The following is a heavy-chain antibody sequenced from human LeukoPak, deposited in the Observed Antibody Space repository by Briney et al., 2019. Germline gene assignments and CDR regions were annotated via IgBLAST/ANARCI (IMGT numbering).Heavy chain of an antibody. D-gene: IGHD3-9*01. Sequence: GGSLRLSCAASGFTFSNAWMSWVRQAPGKGLEWVGRIKSKTDGGTTDYAAPVKGRFTISRDDSKNTLYLQMNSLKTEDTAVYYCTTEALYYDILTGYCFDYWGQGILVTVSS. CDR1: GFTFSNAW. J-gene: IGHJ4*02. CDR3: TTEALYYDILTGYCFDY. V-gene: IGHV3-15*01. CDR2: IKSKTDGGTT.